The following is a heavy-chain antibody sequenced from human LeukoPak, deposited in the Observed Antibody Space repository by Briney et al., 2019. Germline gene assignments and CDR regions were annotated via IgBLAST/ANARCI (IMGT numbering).Heavy chain of an antibody. CDR2: IRYDGSNK. V-gene: IGHV3-30*02. CDR1: GFTFSSYG. J-gene: IGHJ6*03. D-gene: IGHD3-3*01. CDR3: AKDGVSRFLEWLYGYYYYMDV. Sequence: PGGSLRLSCAASGFTFSSYGMHWVRQAPGKGLEWVAFIRYDGSNKYYADSVKGRFTISRDNSKNTLYLQMNSLRAEDTAVYYCAKDGVSRFLEWLYGYYYYMDVWGKGTTVTVSS.